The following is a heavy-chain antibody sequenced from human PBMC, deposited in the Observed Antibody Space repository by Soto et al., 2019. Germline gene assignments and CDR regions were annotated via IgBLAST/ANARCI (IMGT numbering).Heavy chain of an antibody. CDR2: ISTYNGNT. D-gene: IGHD3-22*01. J-gene: IGHJ4*02. Sequence: QVQLVQSGAEVKKPGTSVKVSCKASGYTFTSNGINWVRQAPGQGLAWRGWISTYNGNTNYAQKLQGRVTMTRDTSTSIANVERRDLRSDDTAVYYCARDIVDSSGYSMTFDYWGQGTLVTVSS. CDR1: GYTFTSNG. V-gene: IGHV1-18*01. CDR3: ARDIVDSSGYSMTFDY.